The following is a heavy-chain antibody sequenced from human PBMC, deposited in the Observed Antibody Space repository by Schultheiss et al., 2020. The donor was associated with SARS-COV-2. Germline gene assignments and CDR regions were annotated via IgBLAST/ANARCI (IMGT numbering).Heavy chain of an antibody. J-gene: IGHJ3*02. CDR1: GGTFSSYA. D-gene: IGHD3-3*01. CDR3: ARDPGDEWHRGVYAFDI. V-gene: IGHV1-2*06. CDR2: INPTSGGT. Sequence: ASVKVSCKASGGTFSSYAISWVRQAPGQGLEWMGRINPTSGGTNYAQKFQGRVTMTRDTSISTAYMELSRLRSGDTAVYYCARDPGDEWHRGVYAFDIWGQGTMVTVSS.